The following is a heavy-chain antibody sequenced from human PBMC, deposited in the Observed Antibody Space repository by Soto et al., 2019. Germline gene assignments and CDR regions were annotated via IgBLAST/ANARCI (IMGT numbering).Heavy chain of an antibody. CDR1: GGTFSSYA. V-gene: IGHV1-69*06. Sequence: GASVKVSCKASGGTFSSYAISWVRQAPGQGLEWMGGIIPIFGTANYAQKFQGRVTITADKSTSTAYMELRSLRSDDTAVYYCARGLAAAGPGDGNWFDPWGQGTLVTVSS. CDR2: IIPIFGTA. D-gene: IGHD6-13*01. CDR3: ARGLAAAGPGDGNWFDP. J-gene: IGHJ5*02.